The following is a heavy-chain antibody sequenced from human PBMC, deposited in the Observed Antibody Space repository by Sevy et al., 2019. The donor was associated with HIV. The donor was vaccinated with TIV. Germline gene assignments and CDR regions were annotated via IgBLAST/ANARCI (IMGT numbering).Heavy chain of an antibody. Sequence: SETLSLTCSVTGGSIRRGDYFWSWIRQSPGKGLEWIGSITDSGSTYYNPSLKSRVTMSVDTSKNQFSLKLSSVTAADTAVHYCARLRGGYGNGWFYYYMDVWGKGTTVTVSS. CDR2: ITDSGST. D-gene: IGHD3-10*01. J-gene: IGHJ6*03. V-gene: IGHV4-39*01. CDR3: ARLRGGYGNGWFYYYMDV. CDR1: GGSIRRGDYF.